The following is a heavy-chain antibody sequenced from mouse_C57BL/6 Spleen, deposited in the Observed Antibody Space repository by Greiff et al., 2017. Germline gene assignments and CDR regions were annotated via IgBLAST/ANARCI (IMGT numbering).Heavy chain of an antibody. CDR2: ISDGGSYT. J-gene: IGHJ4*01. V-gene: IGHV5-4*01. CDR1: GFTFSSYA. D-gene: IGHD3-1*01. Sequence: EVQLVESGGGLVKPGGSLKLSCAASGFTFSSYAMSWVRQTPEKRLEWVATISDGGSYTYYPDNVKGRFTISRDNAKNNLYLQMSHLKAEDTAMYYCARDVGSSMDYWGQGTSVTVSS. CDR3: ARDVGSSMDY.